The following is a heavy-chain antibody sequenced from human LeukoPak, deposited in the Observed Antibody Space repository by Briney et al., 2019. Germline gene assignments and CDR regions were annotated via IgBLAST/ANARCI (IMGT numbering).Heavy chain of an antibody. Sequence: PRGSLRLSCAASGFILSNYNMNWVRQAPGKGLEWLSSISSNSIYIYYADTVKGRYTISRENAKNSLYLQMNSLRAEDTAVYYCVRDSGGIPDYWGQETLVTVLS. CDR1: GFILSNYN. CDR3: VRDSGGIPDY. D-gene: IGHD6-13*01. V-gene: IGHV3-21*01. J-gene: IGHJ4*02. CDR2: ISSNSIYI.